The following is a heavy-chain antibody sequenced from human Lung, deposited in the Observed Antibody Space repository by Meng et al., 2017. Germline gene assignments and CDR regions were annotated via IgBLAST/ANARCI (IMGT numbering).Heavy chain of an antibody. CDR2: INAGSENT. D-gene: IGHD2-21*01. Sequence: QVHLVQSGAEVKKPGASVKVSCKASGYTFTNYAMHWVRQAPGQGLERMGWINAGSENTEYSQKFQGRVTLTRDTSATTAYMELRSLKSEDTAIYYCARDIVVTFGELTTLDSWGQGTLVTVSS. V-gene: IGHV1-3*01. CDR3: ARDIVVTFGELTTLDS. CDR1: GYTFTNYA. J-gene: IGHJ4*02.